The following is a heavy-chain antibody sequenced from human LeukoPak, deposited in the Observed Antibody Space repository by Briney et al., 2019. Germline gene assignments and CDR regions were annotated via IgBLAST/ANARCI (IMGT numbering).Heavy chain of an antibody. V-gene: IGHV3-30*18. CDR2: ISYDGSNK. CDR3: AKDGAVRGVMPYYFDY. D-gene: IGHD3-10*01. CDR1: GFTYSNHG. Sequence: GRSLRLSCAASGFTYSNHGMHWVRQAPGKGLEWVAVISYDGSNKYYTDSVKGRFTISRDNSKNTLYLQMNSLRAEDTAVYYCAKDGAVRGVMPYYFDYWGQGTPVTVSS. J-gene: IGHJ4*02.